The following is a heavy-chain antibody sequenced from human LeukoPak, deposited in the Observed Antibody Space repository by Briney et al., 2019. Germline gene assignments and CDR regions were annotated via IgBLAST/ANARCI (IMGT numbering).Heavy chain of an antibody. CDR1: GFTFSSYW. CDR3: ARVRGYSSSGFDY. J-gene: IGHJ4*02. V-gene: IGHV3-7*01. Sequence: GGSLRLSCAASGFTFSSYWMSWVRQAPGEGLEWVANIKQDGSEKYYVDSVKGRFTISRDNAKNSLYLQMNSLRAEDTAVYYCARVRGYSSSGFDYWGQGTLVTVSS. D-gene: IGHD6-13*01. CDR2: IKQDGSEK.